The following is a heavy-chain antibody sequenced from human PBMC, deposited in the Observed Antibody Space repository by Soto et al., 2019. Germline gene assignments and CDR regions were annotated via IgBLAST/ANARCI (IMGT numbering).Heavy chain of an antibody. CDR2: INAGNGNT. V-gene: IGHV1-3*01. J-gene: IGHJ4*02. CDR1: GYTFTSYA. CDR3: ARGSGYYYWDDY. Sequence: ASVKVSCTASGYTFTSYAMHWVRQAPGQRLEWMGWINAGNGNTKYSQKFQGRVTITRDTSASTAYMELSSLRTEDTAVYYCARGSGYYYWDDYWGQGTLVTVSS. D-gene: IGHD3-22*01.